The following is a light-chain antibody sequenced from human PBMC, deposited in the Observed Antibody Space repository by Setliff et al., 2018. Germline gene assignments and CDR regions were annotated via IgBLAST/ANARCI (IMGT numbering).Light chain of an antibody. CDR2: WAS. V-gene: IGKV4-1*01. CDR3: QQYYSTPLT. Sequence: DIVMTQSPVSLAVPLGERATINCKSSQSVLYSSNNRNYLAWYQQKPGQPPKLLIYWASTRESGVPDRFSGSGSGTDFTLTISSLQAEDVAVYYCQQYYSTPLTFAGGTKVDIK. CDR1: QSVLYSSNNRNY. J-gene: IGKJ4*01.